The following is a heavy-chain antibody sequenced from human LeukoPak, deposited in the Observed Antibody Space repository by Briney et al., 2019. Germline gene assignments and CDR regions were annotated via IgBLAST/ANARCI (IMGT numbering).Heavy chain of an antibody. Sequence: ASVKVSCKASGGTFSSYAISWVRQAPGPGLEWMGRIIPIFGTANYAQKFQGRVTITTDEPTSTAYMELSSLRSEDTAVYYCARSPGGIAVAGGDYWGQGTLVTVSS. CDR2: IIPIFGTA. CDR3: ARSPGGIAVAGGDY. J-gene: IGHJ4*02. V-gene: IGHV1-69*05. D-gene: IGHD6-19*01. CDR1: GGTFSSYA.